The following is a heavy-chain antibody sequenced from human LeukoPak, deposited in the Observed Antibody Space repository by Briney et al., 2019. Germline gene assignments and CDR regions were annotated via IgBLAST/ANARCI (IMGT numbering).Heavy chain of an antibody. Sequence: PGGSLRLSCAASGFSFNNYAMSWVRQAPGKGLEWVPAISTTGGSTYYADSVKGRFTISRDNSKNTLSLQMDSLRVEDTAVYYCAKDWTTVVTPKGYYFDSWGQGTLVTVSS. CDR1: GFSFNNYA. CDR2: ISTTGGST. J-gene: IGHJ4*02. V-gene: IGHV3-23*01. D-gene: IGHD4-23*01. CDR3: AKDWTTVVTPKGYYFDS.